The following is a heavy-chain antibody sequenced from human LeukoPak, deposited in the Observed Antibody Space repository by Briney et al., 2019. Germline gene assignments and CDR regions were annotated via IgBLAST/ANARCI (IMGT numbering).Heavy chain of an antibody. D-gene: IGHD6-13*01. CDR3: ARAASWYSVFDS. CDR1: GGSVSSGSYY. J-gene: IGHJ4*02. Sequence: PSETLSLTCTVSGGSVSSGSYYWNWIRQPPGKGLEWIGYIYYSGGTNYNPSLKSRVTISLDTSKNQFSLKLSSVTAADTAVYFCARAASWYSVFDSWGQGTLVTVSS. CDR2: IYYSGGT. V-gene: IGHV4-61*01.